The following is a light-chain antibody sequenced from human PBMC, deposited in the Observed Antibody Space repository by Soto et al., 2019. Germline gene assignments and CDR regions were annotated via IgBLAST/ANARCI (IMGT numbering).Light chain of an antibody. CDR3: QHYYNYPWT. CDR1: QDIHNY. V-gene: IGKV1-8*01. J-gene: IGKJ1*01. Sequence: AVLLTQSPSSFSASTGDRATITCRASQDIHNYLAWYQQVPGKAPKLLLYAASILQTGVPSRFSGGGSGTDFTLIIDGLQSEDFATYFCQHYYNYPWTFGQGTTVE. CDR2: AAS.